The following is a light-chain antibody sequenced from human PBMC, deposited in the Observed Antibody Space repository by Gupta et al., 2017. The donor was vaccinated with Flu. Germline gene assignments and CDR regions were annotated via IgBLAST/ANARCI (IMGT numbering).Light chain of an antibody. CDR3: ASHASRVTWV. CDR2: HVT. Sequence: QSAQAQPPSASECRRPSHTISSTGTSNDVGRSSRVSCYEQRPGKAPQLILYHVTERPSGVPYRFSCSKASNTAPLTISVLHADDEAYYCCASHASRVTWVFGTGTTVTVL. V-gene: IGLV2-11*01. CDR1: SNDVGRSSR. J-gene: IGLJ1*01.